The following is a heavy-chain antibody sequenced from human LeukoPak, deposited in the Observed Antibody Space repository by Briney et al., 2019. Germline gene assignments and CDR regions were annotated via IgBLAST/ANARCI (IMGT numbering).Heavy chain of an antibody. CDR1: GFTFSSYG. CDR2: IWYDGSNK. J-gene: IGHJ4*02. D-gene: IGHD3-22*01. Sequence: GGSLRLSCAASGFTFSSYGMHWVRQAPGKGLEWVAVIWYDGSNKYYADSVKGRFTTSRDTSKNTLYLQMNSLRAEDTAVYYCARDGLMYYDSSGYRPFDYWGQGTLVTVSS. CDR3: ARDGLMYYDSSGYRPFDY. V-gene: IGHV3-33*01.